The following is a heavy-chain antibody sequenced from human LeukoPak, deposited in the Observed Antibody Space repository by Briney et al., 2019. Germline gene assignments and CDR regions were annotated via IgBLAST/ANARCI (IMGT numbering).Heavy chain of an antibody. V-gene: IGHV3-30-3*01. CDR2: ISYDGSNK. CDR3: ARWGDGRVMDV. Sequence: GGSLRLSCAASGFTFSSYAMHWVRQAPGKGLEWVAVISYDGSNKYYADSVKGRFTISRDNSKNTLYLQMNSLRAEDTAVYYCARWGDGRVMDVWGQGTTVTVSS. D-gene: IGHD3-16*01. CDR1: GFTFSSYA. J-gene: IGHJ6*02.